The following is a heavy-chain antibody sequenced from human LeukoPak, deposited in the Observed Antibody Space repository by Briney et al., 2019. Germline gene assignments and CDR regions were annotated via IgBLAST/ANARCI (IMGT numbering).Heavy chain of an antibody. CDR3: ARGLSLQYQLLSSAFFDY. Sequence: SQTLSLTCTVSGGSISSGGYYWSWIRQPPGKGLEWIGEINHSGSTNYNPSLKSRVTISVDTSKNQFSLKLSSVTAADTAVYYCARGLSLQYQLLSSAFFDYWGQGTLVTVSS. J-gene: IGHJ4*02. CDR2: INHSGST. CDR1: GGSISSGGYY. D-gene: IGHD2-2*01. V-gene: IGHV4-30-2*01.